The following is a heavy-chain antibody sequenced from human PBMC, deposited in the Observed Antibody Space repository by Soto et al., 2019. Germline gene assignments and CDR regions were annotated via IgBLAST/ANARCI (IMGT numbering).Heavy chain of an antibody. D-gene: IGHD4-4*01. J-gene: IGHJ3*02. CDR2: IYSGGST. V-gene: IGHV3-53*04. Sequence: EVQLVESGGGLVQPGGSLRLSCAASGFTVSSNYMSWVRQAPGKGLEWVSVIYSGGSTYYADSVKGRFTISRHNSKNTLYLQMNSLRAEDTAVYYCARHAYSNQRGGAFDIWGQGTMVTVSS. CDR1: GFTVSSNY. CDR3: ARHAYSNQRGGAFDI.